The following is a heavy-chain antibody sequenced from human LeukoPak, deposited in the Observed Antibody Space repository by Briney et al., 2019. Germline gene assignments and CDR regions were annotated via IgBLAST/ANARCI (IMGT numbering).Heavy chain of an antibody. J-gene: IGHJ4*02. CDR1: GFTFSSYA. D-gene: IGHD3-10*01. V-gene: IGHV3-30*04. CDR2: ISYDGSNK. CDR3: ARELDAGSELLWFGELRY. Sequence: PGRSLRLSCAASGFTFSSYAMHWVRQAPGKGLEWVAVISYDGSNKYYADSVKGRFTISRDNSKNTLYLQMNSLRAEDTAVYYCARELDAGSELLWFGELRYWGQGTLSPSPQ.